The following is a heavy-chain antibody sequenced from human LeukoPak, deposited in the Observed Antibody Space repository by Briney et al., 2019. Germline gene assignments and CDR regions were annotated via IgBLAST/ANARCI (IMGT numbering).Heavy chain of an antibody. Sequence: SETLSLTCTVSGGSISSYYWSWIRQPPGKGLEWIGYIYYSGSTNYNPSLKSRVTISVDTSKNQFSLKLSSVTVADTAVYYCASAQGYSYGSHWGQGTLVTVSS. J-gene: IGHJ4*02. D-gene: IGHD5-18*01. V-gene: IGHV4-59*01. CDR3: ASAQGYSYGSH. CDR1: GGSISSYY. CDR2: IYYSGST.